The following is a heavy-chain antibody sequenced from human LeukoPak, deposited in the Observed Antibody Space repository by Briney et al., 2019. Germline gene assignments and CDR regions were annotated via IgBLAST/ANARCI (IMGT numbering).Heavy chain of an antibody. CDR3: ARDPLYSSSAD. J-gene: IGHJ4*02. V-gene: IGHV4-39*07. D-gene: IGHD6-6*01. Sequence: SETLSLTCTVSGGSISSSSYYWGWIRQPPGKGLEWIGSIYYSGSTYYNPSLKSRVTMSVDTSKNQFSLKLSSVTAADTAVYYCARDPLYSSSADWGQGTLVTVSS. CDR1: GGSISSSSYY. CDR2: IYYSGST.